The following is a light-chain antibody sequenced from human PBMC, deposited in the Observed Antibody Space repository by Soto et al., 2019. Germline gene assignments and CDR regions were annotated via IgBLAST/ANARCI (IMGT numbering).Light chain of an antibody. Sequence: EIVLTQSPVTLSLSPGERATLSCRASQSVSGSYLAWYQQKPGQAPRLLIYGASNRATGIPDRFSGSGSGTDFTLTISRLAPEDFAVYYCQQYGNSPITFGQGTRLEIK. CDR1: QSVSGSY. CDR2: GAS. V-gene: IGKV3-20*01. CDR3: QQYGNSPIT. J-gene: IGKJ5*01.